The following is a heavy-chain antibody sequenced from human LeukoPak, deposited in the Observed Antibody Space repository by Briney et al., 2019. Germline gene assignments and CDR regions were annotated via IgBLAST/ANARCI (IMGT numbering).Heavy chain of an antibody. CDR2: INGLGDKT. CDR1: GFTFNNYA. V-gene: IGHV3-64*01. J-gene: IGHJ4*02. Sequence: PGGSLRLSCAASGFTFNNYAIHWVRHAPEKGLEYVSAINGLGDKTYYAHSVKGRFTISRDNSKNTVFLQMGSLRDEDMAVYFCVRAPLAVAECYYFDSWGQGTLIAVSS. CDR3: VRAPLAVAECYYFDS. D-gene: IGHD6-19*01.